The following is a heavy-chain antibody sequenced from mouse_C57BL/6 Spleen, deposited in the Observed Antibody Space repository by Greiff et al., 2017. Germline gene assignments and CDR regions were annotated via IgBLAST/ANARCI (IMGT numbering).Heavy chain of an antibody. Sequence: VQLQQSGPGLVQPSQSLSITCTVSGFSLTSYGVHWVRQSPGKGLEWLGVIWRGGSTDYNAAFMSRLSITKDNSKSQVFFKMNSLQADDTAIYYCAKPLITTVGSYWYFDVWGTGTTVTVSS. V-gene: IGHV2-5*01. CDR1: GFSLTSYG. D-gene: IGHD1-1*01. J-gene: IGHJ1*03. CDR2: IWRGGST. CDR3: AKPLITTVGSYWYFDV.